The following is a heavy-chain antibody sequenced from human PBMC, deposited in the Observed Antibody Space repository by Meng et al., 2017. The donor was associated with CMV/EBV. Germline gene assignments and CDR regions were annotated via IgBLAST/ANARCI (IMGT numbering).Heavy chain of an antibody. V-gene: IGHV4-39*07. CDR3: ARGAYSRGYWGFLGLPDY. Sequence: SETLSLTCTVSGGSISSSSYYWGWIRQPPGKGREWIGSINYSGSTYYNPSLPSRVTISVDTSKNHFSLNPRSVTAADTAVYYCARGAYSRGYWGFLGLPDYWGQGTLVTVSS. D-gene: IGHD3-22*01. CDR2: INYSGST. J-gene: IGHJ4*02. CDR1: GGSISSSSYY.